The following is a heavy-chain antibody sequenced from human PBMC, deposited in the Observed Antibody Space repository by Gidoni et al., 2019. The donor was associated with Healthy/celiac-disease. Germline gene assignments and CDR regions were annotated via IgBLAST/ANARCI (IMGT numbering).Heavy chain of an antibody. D-gene: IGHD4-17*01. J-gene: IGHJ4*02. CDR2: IYYSGST. V-gene: IGHV4-31*03. Sequence: HVQLQESGPGLVKPSQTLSLTCTVSGGSISSGGSYWSWIRQHPGKGLEWIGYIYYSGSTYYNPSLKSRVTISVDTSKNQFSLELSSVTAAYTAVYYCAREDYGEGGAYWGQGTLVTVSS. CDR3: AREDYGEGGAY. CDR1: GGSISSGGSY.